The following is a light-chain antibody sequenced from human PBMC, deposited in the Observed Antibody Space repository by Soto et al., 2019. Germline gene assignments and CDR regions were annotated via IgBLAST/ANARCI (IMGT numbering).Light chain of an antibody. CDR3: CSYAGSYTVI. Sequence: QSALTQPRSVSGSPGQSVTISCTGTSSDVGGYYHVSWYQQHPDKAPKLMTYDVSKRPSGVPDRFSGSKSGNTASLTISGLQAEDEADYYCCSYAGSYTVIFGGATKLTVL. CDR1: SSDVGGYYH. CDR2: DVS. V-gene: IGLV2-11*01. J-gene: IGLJ2*01.